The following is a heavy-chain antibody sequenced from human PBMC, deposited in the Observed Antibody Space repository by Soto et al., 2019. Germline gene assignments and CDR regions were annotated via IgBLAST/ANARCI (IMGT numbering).Heavy chain of an antibody. Sequence: SETLSLTCAVYGGSFSGYHWSWIRQPPGKGLEWIGEINHSGSTNYNPSLKSRVTISVDTSKNQFSLKLSSVTAADTAVYYCARWRITIFGVVIHRADYMDVWGKGTTVTVSS. J-gene: IGHJ6*03. CDR3: ARWRITIFGVVIHRADYMDV. V-gene: IGHV4-34*01. CDR2: INHSGST. CDR1: GGSFSGYH. D-gene: IGHD3-3*01.